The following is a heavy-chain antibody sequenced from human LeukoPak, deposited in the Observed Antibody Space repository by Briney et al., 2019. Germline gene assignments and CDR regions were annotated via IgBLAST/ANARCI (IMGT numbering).Heavy chain of an antibody. CDR1: GYTFISYY. Sequence: GASVKVSCKASGYTFISYYIHWVRQAPGQGLEWMGIINPSGGSTNYAQKFQGRVSMTRDKSTSTVYMELSSLRSEDTAVYYCARGYSGYYYYMDVWGKGTTVTVSS. CDR3: ARGYSGYYYYMDV. D-gene: IGHD5-12*01. V-gene: IGHV1-46*01. CDR2: INPSGGST. J-gene: IGHJ6*03.